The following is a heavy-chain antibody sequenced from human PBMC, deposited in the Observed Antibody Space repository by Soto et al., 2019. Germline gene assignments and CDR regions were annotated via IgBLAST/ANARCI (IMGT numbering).Heavy chain of an antibody. CDR2: IWYDGSNK. D-gene: IGHD4-17*01. V-gene: IGHV3-33*01. CDR1: GFTFSSYG. Sequence: QVQLVESGGGVVQPGRSLRLSCAASGFTFSSYGMHWVRQAPGKGLEWVAVIWYDGSNKYYADSVKGRFTISRDNSKNTLYLQMNSLRAEDTAVYYCARENYGDGDAFDIWGQGTMFTVSS. J-gene: IGHJ3*02. CDR3: ARENYGDGDAFDI.